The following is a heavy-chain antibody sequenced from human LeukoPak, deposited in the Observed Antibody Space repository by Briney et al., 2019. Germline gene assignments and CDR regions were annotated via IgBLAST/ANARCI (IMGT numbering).Heavy chain of an antibody. CDR1: GGSITNSYYY. Sequence: SETLSLTCTVSGGSITNSYYYWGWFRQPPGTGLEWIGSMHYSGSTYYNPSLKSRVTISVDTSKNQFSLMVSSVTAADTAVYYCARLTGTPGHNWFDPWGQGTLVTVSS. D-gene: IGHD1-1*01. J-gene: IGHJ5*02. V-gene: IGHV4-39*01. CDR3: ARLTGTPGHNWFDP. CDR2: MHYSGST.